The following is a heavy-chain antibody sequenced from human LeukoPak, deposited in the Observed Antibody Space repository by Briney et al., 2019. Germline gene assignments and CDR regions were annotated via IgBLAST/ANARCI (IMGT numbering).Heavy chain of an antibody. CDR1: GYTLTDSY. D-gene: IGHD1/OR15-1a*01. J-gene: IGHJ4*02. CDR3: AREEQYRNYFDD. V-gene: IGHV1-2*02. CDR2: INPNSGDT. Sequence: ASVKVSCMASGYTLTDSYMHWVRQAPGQGLEWLAWINPNSGDTNYAQKFQGRVTVTSDTSISTAYMELSGLTSDDTAVYFCAREEQYRNYFDDWGQGTLVTVSS.